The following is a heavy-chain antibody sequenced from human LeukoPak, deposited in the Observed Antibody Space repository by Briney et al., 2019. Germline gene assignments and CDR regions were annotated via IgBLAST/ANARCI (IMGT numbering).Heavy chain of an antibody. CDR3: AKYPYHDYGDYWDS. D-gene: IGHD4-17*01. Sequence: GGSLRLSCAASGFTFSSYAMSWVRQAPGKGLEWVSAISGNGGSTYYADSVKGRFTISRDNSKNTLYLQMNSLRAEDTAVYYCAKYPYHDYGDYWDSWGQGTLVTVSS. CDR2: ISGNGGST. J-gene: IGHJ4*02. CDR1: GFTFSSYA. V-gene: IGHV3-23*01.